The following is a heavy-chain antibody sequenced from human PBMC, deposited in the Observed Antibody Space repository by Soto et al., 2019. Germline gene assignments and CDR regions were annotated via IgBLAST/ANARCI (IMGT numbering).Heavy chain of an antibody. V-gene: IGHV1-69*01. J-gene: IGHJ6*02. D-gene: IGHD3-3*01. CDR3: ARDIDYDFWSGYTTGYYYGMDV. CDR2: IIPIFGTA. Sequence: QVQLVQSGAEVKKPGSSVKVSCKASGGTFSSYAISWVRQAPGQGLEWMGGIIPIFGTANYAQKFQGRVKITADDSTSTAYMELSSLRSEDTAVYYCARDIDYDFWSGYTTGYYYGMDVWGQGTTVTVSS. CDR1: GGTFSSYA.